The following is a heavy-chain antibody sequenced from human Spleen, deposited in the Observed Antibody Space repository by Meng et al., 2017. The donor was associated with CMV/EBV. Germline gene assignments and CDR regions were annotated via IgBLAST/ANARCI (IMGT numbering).Heavy chain of an antibody. CDR2: ISGSGRDT. Sequence: GGSLRLSCAASGFIFNSYAMTWVRQAPGKGLEWVSGISGSGRDTYYADSVKGRFTVSRDNSKNTLYLQMNSLRAEDTALYYCAKLTAVLFPDVLDIWGQGTMVTVSS. V-gene: IGHV3-23*01. CDR1: GFIFNSYA. D-gene: IGHD2-21*01. CDR3: AKLTAVLFPDVLDI. J-gene: IGHJ3*02.